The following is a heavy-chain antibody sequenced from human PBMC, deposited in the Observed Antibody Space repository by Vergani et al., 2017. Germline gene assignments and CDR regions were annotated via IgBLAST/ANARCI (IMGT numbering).Heavy chain of an antibody. D-gene: IGHD2-2*01. J-gene: IGHJ6*03. Sequence: VQILQSGGGVVQPGGSLRLSCTLSGFTLNTYGIHWVRQAPGKGLEWVANIKQDGSEKYYVDSVKGRFTISRDNAKNSLYLQMNSLRAEDTAVYYCARDPKVPAAKRPHGYYYYYYMDVWGKGTTVTVSS. CDR2: IKQDGSEK. V-gene: IGHV3-7*01. CDR1: GFTLNTYG. CDR3: ARDPKVPAAKRPHGYYYYYYMDV.